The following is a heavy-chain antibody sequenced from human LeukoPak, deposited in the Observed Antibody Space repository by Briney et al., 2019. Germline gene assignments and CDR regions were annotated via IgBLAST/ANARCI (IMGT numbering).Heavy chain of an antibody. J-gene: IGHJ5*02. CDR3: VKNRDNNNLRGDSCWFDP. V-gene: IGHV3-23*01. D-gene: IGHD1-14*01. CDR2: ISGSGGTT. Sequence: GGSLRLSCAASGFIVSGDFMSWVRQAPGKGLEWVSDISGSGGTTYYADSVKGRFAISRDNSKNTLYLQMNSLRAEDTAVYYCVKNRDNNNLRGDSCWFDPWGQGTLVTVSS. CDR1: GFIVSGDF.